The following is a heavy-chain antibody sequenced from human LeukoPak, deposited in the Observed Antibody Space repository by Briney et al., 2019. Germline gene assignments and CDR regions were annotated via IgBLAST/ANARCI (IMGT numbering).Heavy chain of an antibody. CDR2: INGESTFK. J-gene: IGHJ3*02. CDR1: GFSFSSPG. Sequence: GGSLRLSCTASGFSFSSPGMNWVRQAPGKGLEWFSSINGESTFKVYADSVKGRFTISRDNAKNSLYLQMDSLRAEDTAVYYCAKYQTGTWTSYDSSDIWGQGTLVTVSS. V-gene: IGHV3-21*01. D-gene: IGHD1-7*01. CDR3: AKYQTGTWTSYDSSDI.